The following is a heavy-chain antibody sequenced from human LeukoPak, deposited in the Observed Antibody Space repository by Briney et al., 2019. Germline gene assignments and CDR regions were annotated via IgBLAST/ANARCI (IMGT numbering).Heavy chain of an antibody. CDR3: ARRQEGHDY. J-gene: IGHJ4*02. CDR2: IYTTGST. Sequence: SETLPLTCSVSGVSIANTFYYWTWLRQPAGKGLEWIGRIYTTGSTDYNPSLKSRVTISLDTARNQFSLKVSSVTAADTAVYYCARRQEGHDYWGQGTLVTVSS. CDR1: GVSIANTFYY. V-gene: IGHV4-61*02.